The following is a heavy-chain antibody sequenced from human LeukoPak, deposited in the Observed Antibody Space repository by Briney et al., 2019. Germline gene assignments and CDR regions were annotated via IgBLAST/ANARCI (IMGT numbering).Heavy chain of an antibody. J-gene: IGHJ4*02. Sequence: GGSLRLSCVASGFTFSSYGMHWVRQAPGKGLEWVAVISYDGSNKYYADSVKGRFTISRDNSKNTLYLQMNSLRAEDTAVYYCAKDHYCSGGSCYEGTDYWGQGTLVTVSS. CDR3: AKDHYCSGGSCYEGTDY. CDR1: GFTFSSYG. V-gene: IGHV3-30*18. CDR2: ISYDGSNK. D-gene: IGHD2-15*01.